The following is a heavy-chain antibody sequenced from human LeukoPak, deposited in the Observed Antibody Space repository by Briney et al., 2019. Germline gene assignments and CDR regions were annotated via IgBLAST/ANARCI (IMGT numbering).Heavy chain of an antibody. V-gene: IGHV3-48*03. Sequence: GGSLRLSCAASGFTFRSYEMNWVRQAPGKGLEWVSYISSSGSTIYYADPVKGRFTISRDNAKNSLFLQMNSLRAEDTALYYCARFGYGGKVDYWGQGTLVTVSS. D-gene: IGHD4-23*01. CDR1: GFTFRSYE. CDR2: ISSSGSTI. CDR3: ARFGYGGKVDY. J-gene: IGHJ4*02.